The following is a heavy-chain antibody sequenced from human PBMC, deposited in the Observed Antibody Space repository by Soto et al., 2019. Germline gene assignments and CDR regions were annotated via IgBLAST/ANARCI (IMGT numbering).Heavy chain of an antibody. J-gene: IGHJ4*02. D-gene: IGHD2-2*02. Sequence: QVQLVQSGAEVKKPGASVKVSCKASGYTFTSYGISWVRQAPGQGLEWMGWISAYNGNTNYAQKLQGRVTMTTDTSTSTAYMELRSLRSDDTSVYYCARDSRRSSTSCYTCFDYWGQGTLVTVSS. V-gene: IGHV1-18*04. CDR3: ARDSRRSSTSCYTCFDY. CDR2: ISAYNGNT. CDR1: GYTFTSYG.